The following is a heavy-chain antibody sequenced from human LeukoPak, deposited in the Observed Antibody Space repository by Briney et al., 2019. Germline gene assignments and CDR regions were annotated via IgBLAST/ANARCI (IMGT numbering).Heavy chain of an antibody. CDR2: ISSSSSYI. CDR1: GFTFSSYS. J-gene: IGHJ3*02. Sequence: GGSLRLSCAASGFTFSSYSMNWGRQAPGKGLEWVSSISSSSSYIYYADSVKGRFTISRDNAKNSLYLQMNSLRAEDTAVYYCASLARDAFDIWGQGTMVTVSS. D-gene: IGHD1-26*01. CDR3: ASLARDAFDI. V-gene: IGHV3-21*01.